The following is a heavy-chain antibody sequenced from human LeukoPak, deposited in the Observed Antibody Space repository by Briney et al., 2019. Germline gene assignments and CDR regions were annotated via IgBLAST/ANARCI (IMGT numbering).Heavy chain of an antibody. CDR2: IYYSGST. CDR1: GGSISSSSYY. Sequence: PSETLSLTRTVSGGSISSSSYYWGWIRQPPGKGLEWIGSIYYSGSTYYNPSLKSRVTISVDTSKNQFSLKLSSVTAADTAVYYCARVPPDYYDPYYFDYWGQGTLVTVSS. J-gene: IGHJ4*02. CDR3: ARVPPDYYDPYYFDY. V-gene: IGHV4-39*07. D-gene: IGHD3-22*01.